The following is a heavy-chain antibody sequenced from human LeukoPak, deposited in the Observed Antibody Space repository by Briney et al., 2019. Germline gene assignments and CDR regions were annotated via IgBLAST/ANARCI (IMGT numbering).Heavy chain of an antibody. J-gene: IGHJ3*02. D-gene: IGHD5-24*01. CDR3: ARRRDGYNIDAFDI. V-gene: IGHV5-51*01. Sequence: GESLKISCKGSGYSFTSYWIGWMRQMPGKGLEWMGIIDPGDSDTRYSPSFQGQVTISADKSISAAYLQWSSLKASDTAMYYCARRRDGYNIDAFDIWGQGTMVTVSS. CDR1: GYSFTSYW. CDR2: IDPGDSDT.